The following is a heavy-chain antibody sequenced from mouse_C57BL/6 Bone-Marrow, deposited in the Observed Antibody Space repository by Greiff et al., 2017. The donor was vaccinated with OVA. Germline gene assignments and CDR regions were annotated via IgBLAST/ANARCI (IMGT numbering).Heavy chain of an antibody. V-gene: IGHV5-16*01. D-gene: IGHD1-1*01. Sequence: DVKLVESEGGLVQPGSSMKLSCTASGFTFSDYYMAWVRQVPEKGLEWVANINYDGSSPYYLDSLKSRFIISRDNAKNILYLQMSSLQSEDTATYYCARAVYYYGSSYWYFDVWGTGTTVTVSS. CDR1: GFTFSDYY. CDR2: INYDGSSP. J-gene: IGHJ1*03. CDR3: ARAVYYYGSSYWYFDV.